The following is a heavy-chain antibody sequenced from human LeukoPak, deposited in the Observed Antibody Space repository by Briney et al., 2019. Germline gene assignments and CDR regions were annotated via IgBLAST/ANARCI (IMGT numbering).Heavy chain of an antibody. J-gene: IGHJ4*02. CDR3: ARAYSSSWYDY. Sequence: PGGSLRLSCAASGFTFSSYAMSWVRQAPGKGLGWVSSISGRGNNTYYADSVKGRFTISRDNSKNTLHLQMNSLRVEDTAIYYCARAYSSSWYDYWGQGTLVIVSS. CDR2: ISGRGNNT. CDR1: GFTFSSYA. D-gene: IGHD6-13*01. V-gene: IGHV3-23*01.